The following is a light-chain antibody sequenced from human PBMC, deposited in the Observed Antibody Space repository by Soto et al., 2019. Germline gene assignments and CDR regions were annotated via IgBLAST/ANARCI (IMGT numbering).Light chain of an antibody. J-gene: IGLJ2*01. CDR2: EVR. CDR3: SSYGGSDNLI. V-gene: IGLV2-8*01. Sequence: QSALTQPPSASGSPGHSVTISCTGSSNDLGGYNYVSWYQHHPGKAPKLIIYEVRERPSGVPDRFSGSKSGNTASLTVSGLQAEDEADYYCSSYGGSDNLIFGGGTKLTVL. CDR1: SNDLGGYNY.